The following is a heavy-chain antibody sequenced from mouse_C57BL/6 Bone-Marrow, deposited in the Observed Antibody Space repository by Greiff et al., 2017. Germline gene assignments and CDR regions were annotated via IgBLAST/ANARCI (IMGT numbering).Heavy chain of an antibody. CDR3: ASGGYYGSSPYWYFDV. V-gene: IGHV5-2*01. J-gene: IGHJ1*03. CDR2: ITSDGGST. D-gene: IGHD1-1*01. Sequence: EVLLQESGGGLVQPGESLKLSCESNEYEFPSHDMSWVRKTPEKRLELVAAITSDGGSTYYPDTMERRFIISRDNTRKTLYLQMSSQTSEDTALDSCASGGYYGSSPYWYFDVWGTGTTVTVSS. CDR1: EYEFPSHD.